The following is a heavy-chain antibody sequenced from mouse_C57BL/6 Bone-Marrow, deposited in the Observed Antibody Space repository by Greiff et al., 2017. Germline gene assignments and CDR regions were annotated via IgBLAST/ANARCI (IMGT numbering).Heavy chain of an antibody. CDR1: GYTFTSYG. D-gene: IGHD2-2*01. CDR3: AEGYTAWFAY. V-gene: IGHV1-81*01. J-gene: IGHJ3*01. CDR2: IYPRSGNT. Sequence: LVESGAELARPGASVKLSCKASGYTFTSYGISWVKQRTGQGLEWIGEIYPRSGNTYYNEKFKGKATLTADKSSSTAYMELRSLTSEDSAVYFCAEGYTAWFAYWGQGTLVTVSA.